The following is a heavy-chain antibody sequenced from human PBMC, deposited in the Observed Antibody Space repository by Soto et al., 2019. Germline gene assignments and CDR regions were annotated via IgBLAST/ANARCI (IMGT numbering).Heavy chain of an antibody. CDR2: INTDESST. D-gene: IGHD5-18*01. CDR3: ASGVVATTGGGYSYGYDNYYYYGMDV. Sequence: GGSLRLSCAASGFTFSSYFMHWVRQAPGKGLVWVSRINTDESSTTYADSVKGRFTISRDNAKNTLYLQMNSLRAEDTAVYYCASGVVATTGGGYSYGYDNYYYYGMDVWGQGTTVTVSS. V-gene: IGHV3-74*01. CDR1: GFTFSSYF. J-gene: IGHJ6*02.